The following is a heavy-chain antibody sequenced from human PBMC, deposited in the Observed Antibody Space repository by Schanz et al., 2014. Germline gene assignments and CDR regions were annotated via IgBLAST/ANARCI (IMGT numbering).Heavy chain of an antibody. CDR2: ISYSGST. V-gene: IGHV4-31*03. D-gene: IGHD6-25*01. CDR1: GGSVSSGGDY. J-gene: IGHJ5*02. Sequence: QVQLQQWGPGLVKPSQTLSLTCTVSGGSVSSGGDYWSWIRQHPGKGLEWIGFISYSGSTYYNPSLKSRVTISVDPPKNQFSLKRSSVTAADTAVYYCAREPLSGYNWFDPWGQGSLVTVSS. CDR3: AREPLSGYNWFDP.